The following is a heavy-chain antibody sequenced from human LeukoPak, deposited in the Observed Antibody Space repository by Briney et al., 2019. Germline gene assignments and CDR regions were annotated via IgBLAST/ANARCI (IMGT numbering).Heavy chain of an antibody. D-gene: IGHD3-10*01. J-gene: IGHJ5*02. CDR1: GFTFSSYW. V-gene: IGHV3-7*01. CDR3: ARGLTGITMVRGVFDP. CDR2: IKQDGSEK. Sequence: TGGSLRLSCAASGFTFSSYWMSWVRQAPGKGLEWVANIKQDGSEKYYVDSVKGRFTISRDNAKNSLYLQMNSLRAEDTAVYYCARGLTGITMVRGVFDPWGQGTLVTVSS.